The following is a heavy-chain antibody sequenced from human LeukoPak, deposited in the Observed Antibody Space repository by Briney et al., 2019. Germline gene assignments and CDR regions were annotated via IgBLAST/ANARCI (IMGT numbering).Heavy chain of an antibody. Sequence: PGGSLRLSCAASGFTFSGNPMNWVRQAPGKGLEWVSYISSGSGTIYYTASVRGRFTISRDNAKNSLSLQMNSLRAEDTAVYYCARGPLSGHLFDYWGQGTLVTASS. CDR2: ISSGSGTI. J-gene: IGHJ4*02. CDR1: GFTFSGNP. V-gene: IGHV3-48*04. D-gene: IGHD1-26*01. CDR3: ARGPLSGHLFDY.